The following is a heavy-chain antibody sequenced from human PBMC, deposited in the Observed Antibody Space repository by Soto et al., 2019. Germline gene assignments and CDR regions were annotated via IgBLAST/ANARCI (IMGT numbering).Heavy chain of an antibody. CDR2: ISFDGFSK. CDR1: EFTFRNYA. Sequence: QVQLVESGGGVVQPGGSLRLSCADSEFTFRNYAMHWVRQAPGKGLEWVAVISFDGFSKFYADSVKGRFTISRDNSKNSLYLQVKSLRAEDSAVYYCARGGRGLRGAFDIWGQGTMVTVSS. CDR3: ARGGRGLRGAFDI. D-gene: IGHD4-17*01. V-gene: IGHV3-30*14. J-gene: IGHJ3*02.